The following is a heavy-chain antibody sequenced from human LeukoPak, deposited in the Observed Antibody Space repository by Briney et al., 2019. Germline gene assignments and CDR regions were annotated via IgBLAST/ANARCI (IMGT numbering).Heavy chain of an antibody. D-gene: IGHD6-6*01. CDR2: INHSGST. CDR3: ARGYSSPFDY. J-gene: IGHJ4*02. Sequence: SETLSLTCAVYGGSFSGYYWSWIRQPPGKGLEWIGEINHSGSTNYNPSLKSRVTISVDTSKNQFSLKLSSVTAADTAVYYCARGYSSPFDYWGQGTLVTVSS. V-gene: IGHV4-34*01. CDR1: GGSFSGYY.